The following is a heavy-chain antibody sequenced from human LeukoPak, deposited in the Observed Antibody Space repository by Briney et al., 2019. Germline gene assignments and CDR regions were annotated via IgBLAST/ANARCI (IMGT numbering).Heavy chain of an antibody. J-gene: IGHJ5*02. Sequence: SQTLSLTCAVSGGSISSGGYSWSWIRQPPGKGLEWIGYIHHSGSTNYNPSLKSRVTISVDTSKNQFSLRLSSVTAADTAVYYCARGGDGYDWEFDPWGQGTLVTVSS. CDR1: GGSISSGGYS. CDR2: IHHSGST. D-gene: IGHD5-12*01. CDR3: ARGGDGYDWEFDP. V-gene: IGHV4-30-2*01.